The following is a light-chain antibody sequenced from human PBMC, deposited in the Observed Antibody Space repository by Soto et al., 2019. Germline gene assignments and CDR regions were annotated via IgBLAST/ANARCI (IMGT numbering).Light chain of an antibody. CDR2: KAS. V-gene: IGKV1-5*03. CDR3: QQYNSFSAYS. J-gene: IGKJ2*03. CDR1: QSISTW. Sequence: DIQLTQSPSTLSASVGDRVTITCRASQSISTWLAWYQQKPGKAPNLLIYKASTLESGVPSRFSGSGSGTEFTLTISSLQPDDFATYYCQQYNSFSAYSCGQGTKLEIK.